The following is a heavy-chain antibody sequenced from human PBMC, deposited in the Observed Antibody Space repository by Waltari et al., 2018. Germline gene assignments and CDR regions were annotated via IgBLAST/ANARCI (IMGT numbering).Heavy chain of an antibody. J-gene: IGHJ4*02. CDR1: GFTFSSYA. Sequence: EVQLVESGGGLVQPGGSLRLSCAASGFTFSSYAMHWVRQAPGKGLEYVSAISSNGGSRYYDNSVTGRFTVSRDNSKNTLYLQMGSLRAEDMAVYYCARGERGRNYDSSGYTTFDYWGQGTLVTVSS. D-gene: IGHD3-22*01. CDR2: ISSNGGSR. V-gene: IGHV3-64*01. CDR3: ARGERGRNYDSSGYTTFDY.